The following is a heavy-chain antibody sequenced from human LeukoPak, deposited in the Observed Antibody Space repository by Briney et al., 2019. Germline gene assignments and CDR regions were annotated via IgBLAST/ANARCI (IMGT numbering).Heavy chain of an antibody. CDR1: GFTFSSAG. D-gene: IGHD5-12*01. CDR2: IWYDGSQE. CDR3: ARNLAARYSGYDYYYCYGMDV. V-gene: IGHV3-33*01. J-gene: IGHJ6*02. Sequence: PGGSLRLSCTVSGFTFSSAGMDWVRQAPGKGLEWVALIWYDGSQENYANSVKGRFSISRDNSKNTLYLQMNSLRAEDTAVYYCARNLAARYSGYDYYYCYGMDVWGQGTTVTVSS.